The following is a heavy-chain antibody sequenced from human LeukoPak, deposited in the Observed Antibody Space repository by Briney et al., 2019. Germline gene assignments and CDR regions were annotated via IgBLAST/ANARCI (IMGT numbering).Heavy chain of an antibody. CDR3: ASLSEYCSAGSCYLGWFDP. J-gene: IGHJ5*02. D-gene: IGHD2-15*01. CDR1: GGSISSYY. V-gene: IGHV4-59*01. Sequence: SETLSLTCSVSGGSISSYYWSWIRQPPGKGLEWIGYMYYSGSTNYDPSLKSRVTMSVDTSKNQFSLKLNSVTAADTAVYYCASLSEYCSAGSCYLGWFDPWGQGTLVTVSS. CDR2: MYYSGST.